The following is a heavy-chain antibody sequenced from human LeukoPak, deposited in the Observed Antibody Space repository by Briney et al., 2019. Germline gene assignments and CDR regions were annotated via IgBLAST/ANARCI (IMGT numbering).Heavy chain of an antibody. V-gene: IGHV3-21*04. CDR3: AKGIAVAGAFDY. CDR2: ISSSSSYI. CDR1: GFTFSSYS. J-gene: IGHJ4*02. D-gene: IGHD6-19*01. Sequence: GGSLRLSCAASGFTFSSYSMNWVRQAPGKGLEWVSSISSSSSYIYYADSVKGRFTISRDNSKNTLYLQMNSLRAEDTAVYYCAKGIAVAGAFDYWGQGTLVTVSS.